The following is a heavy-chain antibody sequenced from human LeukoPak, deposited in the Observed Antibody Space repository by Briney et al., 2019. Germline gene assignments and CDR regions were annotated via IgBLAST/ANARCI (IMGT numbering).Heavy chain of an antibody. D-gene: IGHD3-22*01. CDR2: ISGSGGST. J-gene: IGHJ4*02. CDR3: AKHDTYYYDSSGYLGYFDY. Sequence: GGSLRLSCAASGFNFSSYAMSWVRQAPGKGLEWVSAISGSGGSTYYADSVKGRFTISRDNSKNTLYLQMNSLRAEDTAVYYCAKHDTYYYDSSGYLGYFDYWGQGTLVTVSS. CDR1: GFNFSSYA. V-gene: IGHV3-23*01.